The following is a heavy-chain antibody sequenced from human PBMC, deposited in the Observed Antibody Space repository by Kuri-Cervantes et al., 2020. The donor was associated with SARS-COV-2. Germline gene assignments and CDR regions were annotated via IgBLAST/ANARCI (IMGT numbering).Heavy chain of an antibody. CDR2: IYPGDSDT. J-gene: IGHJ6*02. CDR3: ARVDGGYYHYYGMDV. V-gene: IGHV5-51*01. Sequence: KVSCKGSGYSFTSYWIGWVREMPGKGLEWVGIIYPGDSDTRYSPSFQGQVTISADKSISTAYLQWSSLKASDTAMYYCARVDGGYYHYYGMDVWGQGTTVTVSS. CDR1: GYSFTSYW.